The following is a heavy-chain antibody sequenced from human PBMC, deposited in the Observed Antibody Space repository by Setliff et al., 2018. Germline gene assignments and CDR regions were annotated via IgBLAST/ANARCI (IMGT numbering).Heavy chain of an antibody. Sequence: SVKVSCKASGYTFTSYAMNWVRQAPGQGLEWMGGIIPIFGTANYAQKFQGRVTITADQSTRTAYMELSSLRSEDTAVYYCAIPSSGNFYFDYWGQGTLVTVSS. J-gene: IGHJ4*02. D-gene: IGHD1-26*01. CDR1: GYTFTSYA. CDR3: AIPSSGNFYFDY. V-gene: IGHV1-69*13. CDR2: IIPIFGTA.